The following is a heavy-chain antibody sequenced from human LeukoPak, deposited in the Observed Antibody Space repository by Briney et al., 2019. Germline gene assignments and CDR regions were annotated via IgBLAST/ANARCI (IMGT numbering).Heavy chain of an antibody. J-gene: IGHJ4*02. Sequence: GGSLRLSCAASGFTFSKYGMSWVRQAPGKGLEWVSVISGSGGTTYYADSEKGRFTISRDNAKNSLYLQMNSLRAEDTAVYYCARGSSSWYYFDYWGQGTLITVSS. CDR3: ARGSSSWYYFDY. CDR2: ISGSGGTT. D-gene: IGHD6-13*01. CDR1: GFTFSKYG. V-gene: IGHV3-23*01.